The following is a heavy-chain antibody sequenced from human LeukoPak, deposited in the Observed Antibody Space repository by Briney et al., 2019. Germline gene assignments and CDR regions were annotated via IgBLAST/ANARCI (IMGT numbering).Heavy chain of an antibody. J-gene: IGHJ6*02. CDR1: GGSISSGGYS. CDR2: IYHSGST. CDR3: ARGLGSGWYYYYYGMDV. V-gene: IGHV4-30-2*01. Sequence: SETLSLTCAVSGGSISSGGYSWSWVRQPPGKGLEWIGDIYHSGSTYYNPSLKSRVTISVDTSKNQFSLKLSSVTAADTAVYYCARGLGSGWYYYYYGMDVWGQGTTVTVSS. D-gene: IGHD6-19*01.